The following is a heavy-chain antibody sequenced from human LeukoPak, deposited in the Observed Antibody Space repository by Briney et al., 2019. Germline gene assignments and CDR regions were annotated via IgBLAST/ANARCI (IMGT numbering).Heavy chain of an antibody. J-gene: IGHJ4*02. V-gene: IGHV3-23*01. CDR3: AKDEGYCSGGSCYGPDY. CDR2: ISGSGGST. CDR1: GFTFSSYG. Sequence: GGSLRLSCAASGFTFSSYGMSWVRQAPGKGLEWVSAISGSGGSTYYTDSVKGRFTISRDNSKNTLYLQMNSLRAGDTAVYYCAKDEGYCSGGSCYGPDYWGQGTLVTVSS. D-gene: IGHD2-15*01.